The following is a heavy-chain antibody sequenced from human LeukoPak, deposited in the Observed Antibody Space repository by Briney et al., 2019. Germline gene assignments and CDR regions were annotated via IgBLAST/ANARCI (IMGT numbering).Heavy chain of an antibody. CDR3: ATYDVLTGFEY. CDR2: IIPLKGTS. D-gene: IGHD3-9*01. CDR1: GGTLSDHV. V-gene: IGHV1-69*13. J-gene: IGHJ4*02. Sequence: ASVTVSFKASGGTLSDHVISWVRQAPGHGLEWMGGIIPLKGTSKLTQKLQDRATISADESTNTVYMEVRSLRSEDTAPYYCATYDVLTGFEYWGQGTLVIVSS.